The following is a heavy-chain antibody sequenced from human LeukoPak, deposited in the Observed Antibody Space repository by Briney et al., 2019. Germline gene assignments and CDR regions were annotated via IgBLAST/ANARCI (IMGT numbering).Heavy chain of an antibody. CDR1: GYSLTSYW. CDR2: IYPGDSDT. J-gene: IGHJ4*02. V-gene: IGHV5-51*01. Sequence: GESLKISCKGSGYSLTSYWIGWVRQMPGKGLEWMGIIYPGDSDTRYSPSFQGQVTISADKSISTAYLQWSSLKASDTAMYYCARHGPNYYYDSSGDYWGQGTLVTVSS. D-gene: IGHD3-22*01. CDR3: ARHGPNYYYDSSGDY.